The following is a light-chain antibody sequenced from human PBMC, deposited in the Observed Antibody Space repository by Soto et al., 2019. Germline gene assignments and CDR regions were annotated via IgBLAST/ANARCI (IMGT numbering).Light chain of an antibody. CDR1: SSDFGGYNY. Sequence: QSALTQPRSVSGSPGQSVTISCTGTSSDFGGYNYVSWYQHHPGKAPKLMIYDVSERPSGVPDRFSGSKSGNTASLTISGLQAEDEADYYCCSYLFETGTKVTVL. CDR2: DVS. V-gene: IGLV2-11*01. CDR3: CSYL. J-gene: IGLJ1*01.